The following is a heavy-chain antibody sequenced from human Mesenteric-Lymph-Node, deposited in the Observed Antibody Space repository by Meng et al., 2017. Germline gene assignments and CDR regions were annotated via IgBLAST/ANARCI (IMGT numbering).Heavy chain of an antibody. V-gene: IGHV3-74*01. CDR2: INEDGTYI. D-gene: IGHD3-10*01. CDR3: ARDLRGIRDY. Sequence: VQLVDSGWGLVQPGGSLRLSFAASGFTFSQFWMHWVRQAPGKGLEWVSRINEDGTYIDFADFMKGRFTISRDNAKNTLYLQMNSLTAEDSAFYYCARDLRGIRDYWGQGTLVTVSS. CDR1: GFTFSQFW. J-gene: IGHJ4*02.